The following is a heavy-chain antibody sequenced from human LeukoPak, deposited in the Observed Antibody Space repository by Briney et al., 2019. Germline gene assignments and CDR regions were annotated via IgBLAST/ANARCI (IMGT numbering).Heavy chain of an antibody. CDR1: GGSISSGSYY. V-gene: IGHV4-61*02. CDR2: IYTSGST. D-gene: IGHD3-3*01. Sequence: SETLSLTCTVSGGSISSGSYYWSWIRQPAGKGLEWIVRIYTSGSTNYNPSLKSRVTISVDTSKNQFSLKLSSVTAADTAVYYCARGIITIFGVVSPYAFDIWGQGTMVTVSS. J-gene: IGHJ3*02. CDR3: ARGIITIFGVVSPYAFDI.